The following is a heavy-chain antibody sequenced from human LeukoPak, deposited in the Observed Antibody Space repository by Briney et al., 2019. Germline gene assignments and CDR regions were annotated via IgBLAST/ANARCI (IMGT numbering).Heavy chain of an antibody. J-gene: IGHJ4*02. V-gene: IGHV5-51*01. Sequence: GESLKIPCKGSGYRFTNYWIGWVRQMPGKGLEWMGIIYPGDSETRYSPSFQGQVTISADKSISTAYLQWSSLKASDTAMYYCARRRDLYSGSYYPFDYWGQGTLVTVSS. CDR3: ARRRDLYSGSYYPFDY. D-gene: IGHD1-26*01. CDR1: GYRFTNYW. CDR2: IYPGDSET.